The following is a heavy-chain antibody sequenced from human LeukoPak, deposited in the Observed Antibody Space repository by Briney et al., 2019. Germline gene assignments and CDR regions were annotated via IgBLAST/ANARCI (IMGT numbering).Heavy chain of an antibody. Sequence: PGGSLRLSCAAPGVTFSGYSVNWVRQAPGKGLEWVSAIGGSGAKTYYADSVKGRFTISRDNSNSMLYLQMNSLRDEDTAVYYCAKSTGWYSSSWYSTDWGQGTLVTVSS. J-gene: IGHJ4*02. D-gene: IGHD6-13*01. CDR2: IGGSGAKT. V-gene: IGHV3-23*01. CDR3: AKSTGWYSSSWYSTD. CDR1: GVTFSGYS.